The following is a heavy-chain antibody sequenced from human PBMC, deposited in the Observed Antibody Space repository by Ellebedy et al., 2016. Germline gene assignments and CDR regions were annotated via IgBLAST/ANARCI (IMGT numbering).Heavy chain of an antibody. CDR3: ARTLRLGISLNYFDD. J-gene: IGHJ4*02. V-gene: IGHV4-59*01. Sequence: SETLPLTXTVSGGSISSYYWSWIRQPPGKGLEWIGYINYSGSTNYNPSLKSRVTISVDTSKDQFSLKLSSVTAADTAVYYCARTLRLGISLNYFDDWGQGTLVTVSS. CDR2: INYSGST. D-gene: IGHD2/OR15-2a*01. CDR1: GGSISSYY.